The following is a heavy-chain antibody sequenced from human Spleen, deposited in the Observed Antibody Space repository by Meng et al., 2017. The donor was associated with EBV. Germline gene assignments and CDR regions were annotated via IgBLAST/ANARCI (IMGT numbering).Heavy chain of an antibody. CDR1: GFARSTSGVG. J-gene: IGHJ4*02. D-gene: IGHD1-26*01. V-gene: IGHV2-5*02. Sequence: ALKESGPTLVKPPQTLTLTCTFSGFARSTSGVGVALIRQPPGKALEWLALIYWDDDKYYSPSLNGSVTPPKDSSKSEVVLEMTNVETVDTGTYFCAHIGSSATDFDYWGQGTLVTVSS. CDR3: AHIGSSATDFDY. CDR2: IYWDDDK.